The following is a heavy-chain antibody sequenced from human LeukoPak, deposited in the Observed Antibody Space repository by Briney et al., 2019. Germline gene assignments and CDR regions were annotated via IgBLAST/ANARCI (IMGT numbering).Heavy chain of an antibody. CDR2: INSDGEST. V-gene: IGHV3-74*01. J-gene: IGHJ4*02. D-gene: IGHD1-26*01. Sequence: GGSLRLSCAASGFTFSNYWMHWVRQDPLKGLVWVSRINSDGESTGYADSVKGRFTISRDNAKNTLYLQMNSLRAEDTALYYCARGGTSGSLIYWGQGTLVTASA. CDR1: GFTFSNYW. CDR3: ARGGTSGSLIY.